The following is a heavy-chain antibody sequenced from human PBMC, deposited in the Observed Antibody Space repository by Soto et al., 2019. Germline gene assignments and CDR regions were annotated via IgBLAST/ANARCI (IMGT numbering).Heavy chain of an antibody. J-gene: IGHJ4*02. CDR1: GGTFSDLA. CDR3: ASERVAEMATGGYFDN. CDR2: IIPLFGAP. V-gene: IGHV1-69*01. D-gene: IGHD5-12*01. Sequence: QVHLVQSGAEVKKPGSSVRVSCKTSGGTFSDLAFSWVRQAPRQGLEWVAGIIPLFGAPNYAREFQGRVTISADESSSTVYMELRSLRSEDTAVYYCASERVAEMATGGYFDNWGQGTLVTVSS.